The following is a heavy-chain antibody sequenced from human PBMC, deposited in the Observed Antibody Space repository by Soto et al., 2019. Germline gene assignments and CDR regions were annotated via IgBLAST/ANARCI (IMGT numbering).Heavy chain of an antibody. CDR2: LSCYSDYT. V-gene: IGHV1-18*01. J-gene: IGHJ6*02. D-gene: IGHD1-26*01. Sequence: QVQLVQSGPEVKKSGASVKVSCKASGYTFSDHAISWVRQAPGQGLEWMGWLSCYSDYTNYAQKFQGRVTMTTDTSTSPVHMELRNLKSDDTSVYYCARDVEWEPVALGYNVDALDVWGQGTTVTVS. CDR1: GYTFSDHA. CDR3: ARDVEWEPVALGYNVDALDV.